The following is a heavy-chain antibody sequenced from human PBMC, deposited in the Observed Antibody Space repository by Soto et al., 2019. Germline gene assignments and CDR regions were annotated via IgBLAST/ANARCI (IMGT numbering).Heavy chain of an antibody. CDR3: ARDSTSPDY. CDR2: MNAHSGVT. D-gene: IGHD2-2*01. CDR1: GYAFTTND. V-gene: IGHV1-8*01. J-gene: IGHJ4*02. Sequence: QVQLVQSGAEVKKPGASVKVSCRTSGYAFTTNDITWVRQATGQGLEWMGWMNAHSGVTGYAQKFQGRVTMTRNTSISTAYMELSSLTSDDTAVYYCARDSTSPDYWGQGTRVTVSS.